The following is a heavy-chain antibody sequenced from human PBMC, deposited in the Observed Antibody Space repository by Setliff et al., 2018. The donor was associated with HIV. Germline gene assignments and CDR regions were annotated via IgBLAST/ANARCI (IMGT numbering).Heavy chain of an antibody. Sequence: ASVKVSCKASGYTFTNYYIHWVRQAPGQGLEWMGIINPSGGSTTYAQKFQGRVTITADKSTSTAYMELSSLRSEDTAVYYCARDGDSSGWYGYYYYMDVWGKGTTVTVSS. CDR2: INPSGGST. V-gene: IGHV1-46*01. CDR3: ARDGDSSGWYGYYYYMDV. CDR1: GYTFTNYY. J-gene: IGHJ6*03. D-gene: IGHD6-19*01.